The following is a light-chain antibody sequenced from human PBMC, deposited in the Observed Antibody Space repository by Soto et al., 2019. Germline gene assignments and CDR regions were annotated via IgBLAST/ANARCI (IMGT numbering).Light chain of an antibody. J-gene: IGLJ2*01. CDR3: CSYAGSDV. V-gene: IGLV2-11*01. CDR1: SSDVGGYNY. CDR2: DVS. Sequence: QSVLTQPSSVSGSPGQSVTISCTGTSSDVGGYNYVSWYQQHPGKAPKLMIYDVSKRPSGVPDRFSGSKSGNTASLTISGLQAEDEADYYCCSYAGSDVFGGGTKLTVL.